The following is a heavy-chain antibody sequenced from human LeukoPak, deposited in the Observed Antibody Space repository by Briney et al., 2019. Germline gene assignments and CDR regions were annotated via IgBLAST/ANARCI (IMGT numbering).Heavy chain of an antibody. J-gene: IGHJ5*02. Sequence: SETLSLTCTVSGGSISSYYWSWIRQPPGKGLEWIGYIYYSGSTNYNPSLKSRVTISVDKSKNQFSLKLSSVTAADTAVYYCARDTYERGTTWGQGTLATVSS. V-gene: IGHV4-59*12. CDR1: GGSISSYY. D-gene: IGHD2-2*01. CDR2: IYYSGST. CDR3: ARDTYERGTT.